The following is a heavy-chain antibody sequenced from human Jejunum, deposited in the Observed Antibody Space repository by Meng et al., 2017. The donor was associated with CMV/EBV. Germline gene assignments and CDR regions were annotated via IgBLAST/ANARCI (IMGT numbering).Heavy chain of an antibody. D-gene: IGHD6-13*01. Sequence: SISIGDYYWSWIRQPPGKGLEWIGYIYYSGSTSYNPSLKSRVTISVDTSKNQFSLKLSSVTAADTAVYYCARLYSSSFIPIYGMDVWGQGTTVTVSS. CDR3: ARLYSSSFIPIYGMDV. CDR1: SISIGDYY. V-gene: IGHV4-30-4*08. J-gene: IGHJ6*02. CDR2: IYYSGST.